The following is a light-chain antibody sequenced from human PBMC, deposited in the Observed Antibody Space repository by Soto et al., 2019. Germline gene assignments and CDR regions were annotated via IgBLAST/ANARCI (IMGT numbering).Light chain of an antibody. CDR3: QQYGTSPTT. J-gene: IGKJ5*01. CDR2: GAS. V-gene: IGKV3-20*01. CDR1: QSVRSNH. Sequence: EIVLLQSPDTLPLSPGERVTLSCRASQSVRSNHLAWYQQKPGQAPRPLMFGASIRATGIPDRFSGSGSGTEFTLTISRLEPEDFGVYYCQQYGTSPTTFGQGTRLDIK.